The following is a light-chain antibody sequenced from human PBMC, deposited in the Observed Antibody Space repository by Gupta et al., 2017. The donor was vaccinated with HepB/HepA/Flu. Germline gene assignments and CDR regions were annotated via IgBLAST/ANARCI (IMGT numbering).Light chain of an antibody. V-gene: IGLV3-19*01. J-gene: IGLJ2*01. CDR3: KSQDSSDDYLAV. CDR1: SLRRYQ. CDR2: DGN. Sequence: SSELTQEPAASVALGQTVRITCQGDSLRRYQASWYRQKPEQAPELIVFDGNSRPSGIPGRCSCSTSGDTATFTITVAPAEEEGDYYYKSQDSSDDYLAVFGGGTKLTVL.